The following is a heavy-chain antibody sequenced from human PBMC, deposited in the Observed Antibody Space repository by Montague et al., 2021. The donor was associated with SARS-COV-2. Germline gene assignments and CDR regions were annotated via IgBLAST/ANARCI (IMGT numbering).Heavy chain of an antibody. D-gene: IGHD6-6*01. V-gene: IGHV4-39*01. CDR1: GGSISSISHY. CDR3: ARRVRRTHHLDC. Sequence: SETLSLTCTVSGGSISSISHYWGWIRQPPGKGLEWIGCISYSGDTYYHPTLESRVTMSVDSSKNLFSLSLKSVTATDTAVYFCARRVRRTHHLDCWGQGALVTVSS. CDR2: ISYSGDT. J-gene: IGHJ4*02.